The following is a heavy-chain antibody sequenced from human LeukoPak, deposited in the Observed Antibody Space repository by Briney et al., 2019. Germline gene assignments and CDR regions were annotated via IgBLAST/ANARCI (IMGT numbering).Heavy chain of an antibody. CDR1: GFTFSSYE. V-gene: IGHV3-48*03. CDR3: ARGALGFGESFDY. Sequence: GGSLRLSCAASGFTFSSYEMNWVRQAPGKGLEWVSYISSSGSTIYYADSVKGRFTISRDNAKNSLYLQMNSLRAEDTAVYYCARGALGFGESFDYWGQGTLVTVSS. J-gene: IGHJ4*02. CDR2: ISSSGSTI. D-gene: IGHD3-10*01.